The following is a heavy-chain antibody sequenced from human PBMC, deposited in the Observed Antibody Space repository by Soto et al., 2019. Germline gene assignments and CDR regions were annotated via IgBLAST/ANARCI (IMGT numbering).Heavy chain of an antibody. D-gene: IGHD6-13*01. Sequence: QVQLQESGPGLVKPSQTLSLTCTVSGGSISSGGYYWSWIRQHPGKGLGWIGYIYYSGSTYYNPSLKRRVTISVDTSKNQFSLKPSSVTAADTAVYYCARDLQYSRLFYGMDVWGQGTTVTVSS. V-gene: IGHV4-31*03. CDR2: IYYSGST. J-gene: IGHJ6*02. CDR3: ARDLQYSRLFYGMDV. CDR1: GGSISSGGYY.